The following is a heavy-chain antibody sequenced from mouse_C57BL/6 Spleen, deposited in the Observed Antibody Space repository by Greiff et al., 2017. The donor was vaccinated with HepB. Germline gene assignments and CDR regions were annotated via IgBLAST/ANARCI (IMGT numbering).Heavy chain of an antibody. CDR3: ARRVLTGTNDY. V-gene: IGHV1-69*01. Sequence: QVQLQHPGAELVMPGASVKLSCKASGYTFTSYWMHWVKQRPGQGLEWIGEIDPSDSYTNYNQKFKGKSTLTVDKSSSTAYMQLSSLTSEDSAVYYCARRVLTGTNDYWGQGTTLTVSS. D-gene: IGHD4-1*01. CDR1: GYTFTSYW. J-gene: IGHJ2*01. CDR2: IDPSDSYT.